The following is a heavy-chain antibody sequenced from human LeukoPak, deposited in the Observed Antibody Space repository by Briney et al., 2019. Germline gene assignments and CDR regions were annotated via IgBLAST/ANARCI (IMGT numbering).Heavy chain of an antibody. CDR2: INHSGST. J-gene: IGHJ4*02. D-gene: IGHD2-15*01. V-gene: IGHV4-34*01. CDR3: ASLGSSSDY. CDR1: GGSFSGYY. Sequence: SETLSLTCAVYGGSFSGYYWSWIRQPPGKGLEWIGEINHSGSTNYNPSLKSRVTISVDTSKNQFSLKLSSVTAADTAVYYCASLGSSSDYWGQGTLVTVSS.